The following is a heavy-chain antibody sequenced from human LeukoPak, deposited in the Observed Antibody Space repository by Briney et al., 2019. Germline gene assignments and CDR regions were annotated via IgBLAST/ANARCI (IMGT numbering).Heavy chain of an antibody. Sequence: GGSLRLSCAASGFTFSSYAMSWVRQAPGKGLEWVSAISGSGGSTYYADSVKGRFTISRDNSKNTLYLQMNSLRAEDAAVYYCANAPRDGYDSVDYWGQGTLVTVSS. D-gene: IGHD5-12*01. CDR3: ANAPRDGYDSVDY. J-gene: IGHJ4*02. CDR1: GFTFSSYA. CDR2: ISGSGGST. V-gene: IGHV3-23*01.